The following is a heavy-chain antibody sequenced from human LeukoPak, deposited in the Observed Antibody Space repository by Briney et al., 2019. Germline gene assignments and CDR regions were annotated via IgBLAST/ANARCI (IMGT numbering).Heavy chain of an antibody. CDR2: IGGSGGST. J-gene: IGHJ5*02. D-gene: IGHD5-12*01. Sequence: GGSLRLSCVASGLTVSNHWMSWVRQAPGKGLEWVSSIGGSGGSTYYADSVKGRFTISRDNSKNTQYLQMNSLRGEDTAVYYCAKGYSGYDPFHSWGQGTLVTVSS. CDR3: AKGYSGYDPFHS. V-gene: IGHV3-23*01. CDR1: GLTVSNHW.